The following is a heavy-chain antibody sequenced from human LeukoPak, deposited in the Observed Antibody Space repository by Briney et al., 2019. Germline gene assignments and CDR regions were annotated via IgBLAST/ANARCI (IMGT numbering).Heavy chain of an antibody. CDR2: ISAYNGNT. J-gene: IGHJ3*02. CDR1: GYTFTGYY. V-gene: IGHV1-18*04. D-gene: IGHD1-26*01. CDR3: ARDTGATYAFDI. Sequence: GASVKVSCKASGYTFTGYYMHWVRQAPGQGLEWMGWISAYNGNTNYAQKLQGRVTMTTDTSTSTAYMELRSLRSDDTAVYYCARDTGATYAFDIWGQGTMVTVSS.